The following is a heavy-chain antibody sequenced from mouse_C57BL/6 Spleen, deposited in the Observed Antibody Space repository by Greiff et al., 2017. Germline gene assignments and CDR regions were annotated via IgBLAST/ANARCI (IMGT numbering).Heavy chain of an antibody. CDR3: VRDITFDY. Sequence: EVKLVESGGGLVQPKGSLKLSCAASGFTFNTYAMHWVRQAPGKGLEWVARIRSKSSNYATYYADSVKDRFTISRDDSPSMIYLQMNNLNTEDTAMYYCVRDITFDYWGQGTTLTVSS. CDR1: GFTFNTYA. J-gene: IGHJ2*01. D-gene: IGHD1-1*01. V-gene: IGHV10-3*01. CDR2: IRSKSSNYAT.